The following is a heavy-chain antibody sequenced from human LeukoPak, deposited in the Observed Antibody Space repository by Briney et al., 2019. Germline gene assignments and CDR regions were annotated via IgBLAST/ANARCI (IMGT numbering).Heavy chain of an antibody. V-gene: IGHV3-30-3*01. CDR3: ARREVTRAYYDTLTGYYSSYYYYGMDV. CDR2: ISYDGSNK. CDR1: GFTFSSYA. D-gene: IGHD3-9*01. Sequence: PGRSLRLSCAAAGFTFSSYAMHWVRQAPGKGLEWVAVISYDGSNKYYADSGKGRFTISRDNSKNTLYLQMNSLRAEDTAVYYCARREVTRAYYDTLTGYYSSYYYYGMDVWGQGTTVTVSS. J-gene: IGHJ6*02.